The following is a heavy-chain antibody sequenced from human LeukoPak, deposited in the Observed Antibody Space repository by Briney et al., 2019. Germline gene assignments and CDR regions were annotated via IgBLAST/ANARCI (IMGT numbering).Heavy chain of an antibody. D-gene: IGHD4-17*01. V-gene: IGHV4-34*01. J-gene: IGHJ4*02. CDR2: INHSGST. CDR1: GGSFSGYY. Sequence: PSETLSLTCAVYGGSFSGYYWSWVRQPPGKGLEWIGEINHSGSTNYNPSLKSRVTISVDTSKNQFSLKLSSVTAADTAMYYCAREQGNGDYYFDYWGQGTLVTVSS. CDR3: AREQGNGDYYFDY.